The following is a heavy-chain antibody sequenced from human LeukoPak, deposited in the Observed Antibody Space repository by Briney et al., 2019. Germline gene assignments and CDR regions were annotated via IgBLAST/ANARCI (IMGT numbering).Heavy chain of an antibody. J-gene: IGHJ4*02. Sequence: GSLQLSCAASGFTFSGSAMHWVRQASGKGLEWVGRIRSKANSYATAYAASVKGRFTISRDDSKNTAYLQMNSLKTEDTAVYYCTRLDDYGDYDSDYWGQGTLVTVSS. CDR3: TRLDDYGDYDSDY. CDR1: GFTFSGSA. CDR2: IRSKANSYAT. V-gene: IGHV3-73*01. D-gene: IGHD4-17*01.